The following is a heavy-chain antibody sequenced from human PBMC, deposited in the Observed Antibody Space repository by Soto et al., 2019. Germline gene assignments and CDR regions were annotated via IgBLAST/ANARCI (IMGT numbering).Heavy chain of an antibody. CDR1: GFTFSNHA. CDR2: ISSDGGST. V-gene: IGHV3-64*01. J-gene: IGHJ4*02. D-gene: IGHD3-10*01. CDR3: ARGSEVWLGELWH. Sequence: EVQLVESGGGLVQPGGSLRLSCAASGFTFSNHAMHWVRQPPGKGLEYVSAISSDGGSTQYANSVKARFTISRDNSKNTLYLQMGSLRAEDMAVYYCARGSEVWLGELWHWGQGTLVTVSS.